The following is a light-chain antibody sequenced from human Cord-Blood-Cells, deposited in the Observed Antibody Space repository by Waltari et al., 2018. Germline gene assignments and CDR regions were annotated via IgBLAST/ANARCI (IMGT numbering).Light chain of an antibody. J-gene: IGKJ5*01. CDR2: DAS. CDR1: QSVSSY. V-gene: IGKV3-11*01. CDR3: QQRSNWPPIT. Sequence: EIVLTQSPATLSLPPGERATLSCRASQSVSSYLASYQQKPGQAPRLLIYDASNRATGSPARCSGSGSGTDFTLPISSLEPEDFAVYYCQQRSNWPPITFGQGTRLEIK.